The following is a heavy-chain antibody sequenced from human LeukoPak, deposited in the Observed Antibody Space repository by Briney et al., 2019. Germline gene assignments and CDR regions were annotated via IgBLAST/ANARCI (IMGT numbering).Heavy chain of an antibody. D-gene: IGHD1-26*01. V-gene: IGHV4-39*01. CDR3: GRLYSSGIYGGGLFDY. J-gene: IGHJ4*02. CDR2: IYYNGNS. Sequence: PSETLSLTCTVSGGSIYSSSYYWGWIRQPPGRGLEWIGSIYYNGNSYDNPSLKSRVTISVDTSKNQFSLKLSSVTAADTAVYYCGRLYSSGIYGGGLFDYWGQGTLVTVSS. CDR1: GGSIYSSSYY.